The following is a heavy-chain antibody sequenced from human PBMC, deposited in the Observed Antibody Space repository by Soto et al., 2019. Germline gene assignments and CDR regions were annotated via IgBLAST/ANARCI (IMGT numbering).Heavy chain of an antibody. J-gene: IGHJ5*02. CDR3: ARETYGDYVCYFDP. CDR2: MYYSGST. V-gene: IGHV4-39*07. CDR1: GGSISSSNYF. Sequence: NPSETLSLTCTVSGGSISSSNYFWGWIRQPPGKGLEWIGSMYYSGSTYYNPSLKSRVTISVDTSKNQFSLKLSSVTAADTAVYYFARETYGDYVCYFDPCGQGIHVTVS. D-gene: IGHD2-8*01.